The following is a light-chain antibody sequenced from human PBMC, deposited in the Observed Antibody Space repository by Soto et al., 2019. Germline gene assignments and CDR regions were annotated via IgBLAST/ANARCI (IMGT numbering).Light chain of an antibody. Sequence: DIQMTQSPSSLSASVGDRVTITCRASQSISTHLNWYLQEPGKAPKLLIYAASTLQSGVPSGFSGSGSGTDFTLTISSLQPEDSATFYCQQSFNTPRTFGQGTKVDIK. V-gene: IGKV1-39*01. J-gene: IGKJ1*01. CDR2: AAS. CDR1: QSISTH. CDR3: QQSFNTPRT.